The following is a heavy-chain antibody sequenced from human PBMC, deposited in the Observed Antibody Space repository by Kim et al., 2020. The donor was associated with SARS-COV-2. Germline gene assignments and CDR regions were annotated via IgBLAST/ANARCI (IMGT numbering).Heavy chain of an antibody. J-gene: IGHJ4*02. CDR2: INHSGST. V-gene: IGHV4-34*01. Sequence: SETLSLTCAVYGGSFSGYYWSWIRQPPGKGLEWIGEINHSGSTNYNPSLKSRVTISVDTSKNQFSLKLSSVTAADTAVYYCARGVSIAEFDYWGQGTLVTVSS. CDR3: ARGVSIAEFDY. CDR1: GGSFSGYY. D-gene: IGHD6-6*01.